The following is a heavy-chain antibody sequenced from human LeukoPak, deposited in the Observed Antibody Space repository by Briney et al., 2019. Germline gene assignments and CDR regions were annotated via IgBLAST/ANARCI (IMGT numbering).Heavy chain of an antibody. CDR1: GGSISSSRYY. Sequence: SETLSLTCTVSGGSISSSRYYWGWIRQPPGKGLEWMGSIYYSGGTYYSPSRESRVTISVDTSKNQFSLKLRFVTAADTAVYYCARGNSENYYNSFPYWGQGTLVTVSS. CDR3: ARGNSENYYNSFPY. CDR2: IYYSGGT. J-gene: IGHJ4*02. D-gene: IGHD3-10*01. V-gene: IGHV4-39*01.